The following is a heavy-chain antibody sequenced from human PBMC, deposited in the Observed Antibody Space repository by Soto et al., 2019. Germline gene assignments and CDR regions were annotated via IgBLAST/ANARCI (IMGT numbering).Heavy chain of an antibody. CDR1: GGSISSGGYY. J-gene: IGHJ5*02. CDR3: ARGKGVLRSGLVYNWFDP. D-gene: IGHD5-12*01. CDR2: IYYSGST. V-gene: IGHV4-31*01. Sequence: QVQLPESGPGLVKPSQTLSLTCTVSGGSISSGGYYWSWIRQNPGKGLEWIGYIYYSGSTYYNASLKGPVTISVETSKNQLSRKLSSVTAADTAVYYCARGKGVLRSGLVYNWFDPWGQGTLVTVSS.